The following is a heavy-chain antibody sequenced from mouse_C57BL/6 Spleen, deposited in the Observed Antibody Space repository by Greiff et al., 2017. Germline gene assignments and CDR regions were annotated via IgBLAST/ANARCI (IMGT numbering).Heavy chain of an antibody. J-gene: IGHJ3*01. CDR1: GYTFTSYW. CDR2: IYPSDSET. V-gene: IGHV1-61*01. Sequence: QVQLKQPGAELVRPGSSVKLSCKASGYTFTSYWMDWVKQRPGQGLEWIGNIYPSDSETHYNQKFKDKATLTVDKSSSTAYMQLSSLTSEDSAVYYCARAFYDYDGAWFAYWGQGTLVTVSA. CDR3: ARAFYDYDGAWFAY. D-gene: IGHD2-4*01.